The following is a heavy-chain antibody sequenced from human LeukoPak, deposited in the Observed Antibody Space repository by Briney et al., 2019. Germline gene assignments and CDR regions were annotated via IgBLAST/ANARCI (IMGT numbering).Heavy chain of an antibody. Sequence: QAGGSLRLSCAASGFTFTTYNMNWVRQAPGKGLEWVSYISTTSSNIYYADSVEGRFTISRDNAKNSLYLQMNSLRAEDTAVYYCARDRGIAVAGTWDYWGQGTLVTVSS. D-gene: IGHD6-19*01. CDR1: GFTFTTYN. CDR3: ARDRGIAVAGTWDY. J-gene: IGHJ4*02. CDR2: ISTTSSNI. V-gene: IGHV3-48*01.